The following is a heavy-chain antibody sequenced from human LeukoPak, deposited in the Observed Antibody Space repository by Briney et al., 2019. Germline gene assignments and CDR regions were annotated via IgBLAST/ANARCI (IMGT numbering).Heavy chain of an antibody. D-gene: IGHD3-3*01. V-gene: IGHV3-48*01. CDR3: AKDHYWSIDY. Sequence: GGPLRLSCAASGFTFSNYNMNWVRQAPGKGLEWVSYISSSSSSIHYADSVRGRFAVSRDNAKNSLYLQMNSLRAEDTGVYYCAKDHYWSIDYWGRGTLVTVSS. CDR1: GFTFSNYN. J-gene: IGHJ4*02. CDR2: ISSSSSSI.